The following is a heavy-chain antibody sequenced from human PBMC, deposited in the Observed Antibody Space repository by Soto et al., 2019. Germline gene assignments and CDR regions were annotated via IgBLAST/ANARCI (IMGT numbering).Heavy chain of an antibody. Sequence: SETLSLTCTVSGGSISSYYLSWIRQPAGKGLEWIGRIYTSGNTNYNPSLKSRVTMSVDTSKNQFSLKLSSVTAADTAVYYCARDLPSSIFGVVIYPLDYWGQGTLVTVSS. D-gene: IGHD3-3*01. J-gene: IGHJ4*02. CDR1: GGSISSYY. CDR2: IYTSGNT. CDR3: ARDLPSSIFGVVIYPLDY. V-gene: IGHV4-4*07.